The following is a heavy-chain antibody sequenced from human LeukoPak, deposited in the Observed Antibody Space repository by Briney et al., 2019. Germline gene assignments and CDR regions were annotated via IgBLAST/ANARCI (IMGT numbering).Heavy chain of an antibody. V-gene: IGHV4-59*01. J-gene: IGHJ4*02. CDR2: IYYSGST. CDR1: GGSISSYY. D-gene: IGHD3-22*01. CDR3: ARRNDSSGYYYNL. Sequence: WETLSLTCTVSGGSISSYYWSCVRQPPGKGLEWIGYIYYSGSTNYSPSHKSRVTISVDTSKNQFSLQLTSVTAADTAVYYCARRNDSSGYYYNLWGQGTLVTVSS.